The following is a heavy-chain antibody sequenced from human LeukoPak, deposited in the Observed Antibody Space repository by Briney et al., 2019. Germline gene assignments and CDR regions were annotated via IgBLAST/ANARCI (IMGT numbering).Heavy chain of an antibody. CDR2: IYYSGST. V-gene: IGHV4-59*01. D-gene: IGHD4-17*01. Sequence: PSETLSPTCTVSGGSISSYYWSWIRQPPGKGLEWIGYIYYSGSTNYNPSLKSRVTISVDTSKNQFSLKLSSVTAADTAVYYCARMTGYGDYVYYYYYGMDVWGQGTTVTVSS. J-gene: IGHJ6*02. CDR1: GGSISSYY. CDR3: ARMTGYGDYVYYYYYGMDV.